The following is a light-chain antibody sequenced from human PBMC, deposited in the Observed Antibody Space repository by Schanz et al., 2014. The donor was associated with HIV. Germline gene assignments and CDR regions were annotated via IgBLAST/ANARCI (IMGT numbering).Light chain of an antibody. CDR2: EVS. CDR3: SSHTGRSSWV. CDR1: SGDHGSYNR. J-gene: IGLJ3*02. Sequence: QSALTQPPSVSGSPGQSVTISCTGTSGDHGSYNRVSWYQQPPGTAPKLMIYEVSNRPSGVPDRFSGSKSGNTASLTISGLQAEDEGDYYCSSHTGRSSWVFGGGTKLTVL. V-gene: IGLV2-18*02.